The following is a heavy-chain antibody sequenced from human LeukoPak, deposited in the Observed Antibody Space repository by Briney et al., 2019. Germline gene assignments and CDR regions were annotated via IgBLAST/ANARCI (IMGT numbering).Heavy chain of an antibody. D-gene: IGHD4-23*01. Sequence: GGSLRLSCAASGFTFSSYSMNWVRQAPGKGLEWVSSISSSSSYIYYADSVKGRFTISRDNAEISLYLQMNSLRAEDTAVYYCASRWYKDAFDIWGQGTMVTVPS. CDR2: ISSSSSYI. CDR3: ASRWYKDAFDI. CDR1: GFTFSSYS. V-gene: IGHV3-21*01. J-gene: IGHJ3*02.